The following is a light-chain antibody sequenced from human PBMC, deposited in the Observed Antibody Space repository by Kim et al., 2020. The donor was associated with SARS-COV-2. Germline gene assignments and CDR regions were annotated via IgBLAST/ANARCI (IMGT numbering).Light chain of an antibody. CDR3: CSYAGSNTWV. CDR1: SSDIGIYNL. Sequence: QSALTQPAFVSGSPGQSITISCTGTSSDIGIYNLVSWYQQHPGKAPQLMINEVSKRPSGVSNRFSGSRSGNTASPTIAGLQAEDEADYYCCSYAGSNTWVFGGGTQLTVL. V-gene: IGLV2-23*02. J-gene: IGLJ3*02. CDR2: EVS.